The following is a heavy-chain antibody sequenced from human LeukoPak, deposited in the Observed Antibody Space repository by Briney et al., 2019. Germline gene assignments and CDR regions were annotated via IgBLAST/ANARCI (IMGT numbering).Heavy chain of an antibody. J-gene: IGHJ4*02. D-gene: IGHD5-18*01. CDR2: ISAYNGNT. CDR3: ARRGYSYGMMPDDY. V-gene: IGHV1-18*01. Sequence: ASVKVSCKASGGTFSSYAISWVRQAPGQGLEWMGWISAYNGNTNYAQKLQGRVTMTTDTSTSTAYMELRSLRSDDTAVYYCARRGYSYGMMPDDYWGQGTLVTVSS. CDR1: GGTFSSYA.